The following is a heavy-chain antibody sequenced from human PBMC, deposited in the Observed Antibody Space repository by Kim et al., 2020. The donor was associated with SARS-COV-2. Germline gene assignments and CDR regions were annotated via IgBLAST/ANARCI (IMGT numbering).Heavy chain of an antibody. CDR3: ARTQGSLWFGKPHRGIVRWFDP. CDR1: GGSFSGYY. CDR2: INHSGST. V-gene: IGHV4-34*01. D-gene: IGHD3-10*01. J-gene: IGHJ5*02. Sequence: SETLSLTCAVYGGSFSGYYWSWIRQPPGKGLEWIGEINHSGSTNYNPSLKSRVTISVDTSKNQFSLKLSSVTAADTAVYYCARTQGSLWFGKPHRGIVRWFDPWGQGTLVTVSS.